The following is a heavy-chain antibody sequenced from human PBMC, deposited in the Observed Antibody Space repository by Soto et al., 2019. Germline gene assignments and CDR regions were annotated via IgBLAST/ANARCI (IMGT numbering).Heavy chain of an antibody. CDR3: ARHRRYDSGWFDP. CDR2: IYYSGST. CDR1: GGSISSSSYY. J-gene: IGHJ5*02. Sequence: SETLSLTCTVSGGSISSSSYYWGWIRQPPGKGLEWIGSIYYSGSTYYNPSLKSRVTISVDTSKNQFSLKLSSVTAADTAVYYCARHRRYDSGWFDPWGQGTLVTVSS. V-gene: IGHV4-39*01. D-gene: IGHD5-12*01.